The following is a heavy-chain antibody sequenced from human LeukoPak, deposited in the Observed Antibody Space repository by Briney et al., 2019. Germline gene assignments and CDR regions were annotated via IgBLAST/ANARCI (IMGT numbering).Heavy chain of an antibody. V-gene: IGHV1-46*01. D-gene: IGHD1-26*01. Sequence: ASVKLSCKASGYTFTSYYMHWVRQAPGQGPEWMGIINPRGGSTDYAQKFQGRVTMTSDTSTSTVYMELNSLTSDDTAVYYCARAIVGALDYWGQGTLVTVSS. CDR3: ARAIVGALDY. CDR2: INPRGGST. J-gene: IGHJ4*02. CDR1: GYTFTSYY.